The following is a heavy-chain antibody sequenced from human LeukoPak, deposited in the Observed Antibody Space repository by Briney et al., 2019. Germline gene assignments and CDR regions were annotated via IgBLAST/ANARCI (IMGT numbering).Heavy chain of an antibody. CDR3: ARALPYDYGWVDP. CDR1: GFTFSSYA. CDR2: ISYDGSNK. J-gene: IGHJ5*02. Sequence: PGGSLRLSCAASGFTFSSYAMHWVRQAPGKGLEWVAVISYDGSNKYYADSVKGRFTISRDNSKSTLYLQMNSLRAEDTAVYYYARALPYDYGWVDPWGQGTLVTVSS. D-gene: IGHD3-16*01. V-gene: IGHV3-30-3*01.